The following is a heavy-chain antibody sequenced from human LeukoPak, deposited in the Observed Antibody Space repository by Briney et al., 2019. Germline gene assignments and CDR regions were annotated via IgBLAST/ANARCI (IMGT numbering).Heavy chain of an antibody. CDR2: IYTSGST. J-gene: IGHJ4*02. CDR3: VRDGFGDYYFDC. Sequence: PLETLSLTCTVSGGSISSATYSWSWIRQPAGKGLEWIGHIYTSGSTNYNPSFKSRVTISADTSKNQFSLKLSSVTAADTALYYCVRDGFGDYYFDCWGQGTLVTVSS. CDR1: GGSISSATYS. V-gene: IGHV4-61*09. D-gene: IGHD3-10*01.